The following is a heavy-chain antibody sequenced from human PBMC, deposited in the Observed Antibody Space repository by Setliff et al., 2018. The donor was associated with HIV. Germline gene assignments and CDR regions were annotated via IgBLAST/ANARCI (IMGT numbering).Heavy chain of an antibody. CDR3: GTVRIAVPDDFDF. CDR1: GYTFTDYY. V-gene: IGHV1-18*04. J-gene: IGHJ4*02. CDR2: ISTYNGNT. Sequence: ASVKVSCKASGYTFTDYYITWVRQAPGQGLEWMGWISTYNGNTNYAQKFQGRVTMTTVTSTSTAYMVLSSLRSEDTALYYCGTVRIAVPDDFDFWGQGTLVTVSS. D-gene: IGHD6-19*01.